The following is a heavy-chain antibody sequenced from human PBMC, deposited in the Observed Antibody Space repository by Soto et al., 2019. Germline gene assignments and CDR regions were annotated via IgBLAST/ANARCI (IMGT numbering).Heavy chain of an antibody. D-gene: IGHD2-15*01. J-gene: IGHJ4*02. V-gene: IGHV4-59*01. CDR2: IYYSGST. CDR1: GGSISSYY. Sequence: SETLSLTCTVSGGSISSYYWSWIRQPPGKGLEWIGYIYYSGSTNYNPSLKSRVTKSVNTSKNQFSLKLSSVTAADTAVYYCASVVVVAATQYYFDYWGQGTLVTVSS. CDR3: ASVVVVAATQYYFDY.